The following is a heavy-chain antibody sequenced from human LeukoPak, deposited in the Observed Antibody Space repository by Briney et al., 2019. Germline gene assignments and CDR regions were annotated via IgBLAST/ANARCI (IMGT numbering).Heavy chain of an antibody. J-gene: IGHJ6*02. D-gene: IGHD6-13*01. CDR3: ARSLAAADPYYYYGMDV. V-gene: IGHV1-69*10. CDR2: IIPILGIA. CDR1: GGTFSSYA. Sequence: VKVSCKASGGTFSSYAISWVRQAPGQGLEWMGRIIPILGIANYAQKFQGRVTITAEKSTSTAYMELSSLRSEDTAVYYCARSLAAADPYYYYGMDVWGQGTTVTVSS.